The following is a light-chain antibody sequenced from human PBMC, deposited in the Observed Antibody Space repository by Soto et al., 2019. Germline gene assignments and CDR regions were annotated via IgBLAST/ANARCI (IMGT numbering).Light chain of an antibody. CDR2: DAT. Sequence: EVVLTQSPAPLHLSPGERATLSCSVSESIANYLAWYQQKLGQAPNLLIYDATHRAIGIPGKYCGDAYGTDFTRTDGSDEPDDFCGNYCKWRSDWPPEVTFGGGTKVAIK. V-gene: IGKV3-11*01. J-gene: IGKJ4*02. CDR1: ESIANY. CDR3: KWRSDWPPEVT.